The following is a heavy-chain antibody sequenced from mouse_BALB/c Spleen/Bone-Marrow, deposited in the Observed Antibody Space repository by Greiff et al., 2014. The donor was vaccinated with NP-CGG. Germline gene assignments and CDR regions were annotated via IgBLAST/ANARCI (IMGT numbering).Heavy chain of an antibody. CDR1: GETFSSYW. J-gene: IGHJ4*01. V-gene: IGHV1-9*01. Sequence: KISCKATGETFSSYWIEWVKQRHGHGLETIREILLVSGSTNYNEKFKGKATFTADTSSHTASMQLSSLTSEDSAVYYCPRGYAMN. CDR3: PRGYAMN. CDR2: ILLVSGST.